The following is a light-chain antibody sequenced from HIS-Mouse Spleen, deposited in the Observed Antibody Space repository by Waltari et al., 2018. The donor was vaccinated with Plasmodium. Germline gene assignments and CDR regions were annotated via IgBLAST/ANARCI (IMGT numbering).Light chain of an antibody. CDR3: QAWDSSTVV. CDR1: KLGAKY. Sequence: SYELTQPPSVSVSPGQTASITCSGDKLGAKYACWYQQKPGQSPVLVIYQDSKRPSGIPGRFSDSNSWNTATLTISGTQAMDEADYYCQAWDSSTVVFGGGTKLTVL. V-gene: IGLV3-1*01. CDR2: QDS. J-gene: IGLJ2*01.